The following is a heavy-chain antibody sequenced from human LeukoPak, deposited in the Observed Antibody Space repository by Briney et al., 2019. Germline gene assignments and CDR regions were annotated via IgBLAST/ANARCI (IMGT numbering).Heavy chain of an antibody. Sequence: SQTLSLTCTVSGGSVTTGVYYWTWIRQFPGKGLEWIGYIHPSGSTDDNPSLKSRITMSLDTSQNQFSLKLTSVTAADTAIYYCARGQDGFKTAHWGQGTLVTVSS. CDR1: GGSVTTGVYY. CDR3: ARGQDGFKTAH. CDR2: IHPSGST. D-gene: IGHD5-24*01. J-gene: IGHJ4*02. V-gene: IGHV4-31*03.